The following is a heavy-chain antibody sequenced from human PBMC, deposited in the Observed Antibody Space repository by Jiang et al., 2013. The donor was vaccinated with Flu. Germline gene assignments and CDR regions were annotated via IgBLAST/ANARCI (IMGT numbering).Heavy chain of an antibody. CDR2: IIPFSGTI. Sequence: INWVRQAPGQGLEWMGGIIPFSGTINYAQKFQGRVTITADESTSTAYMELTSLRSEDTAMYYCARVKVRITGGGKREHDFWGQGTLVTVSS. V-gene: IGHV1-69*01. D-gene: IGHD4-23*01. CDR3: ARVKVRITGGGKREHDF. J-gene: IGHJ4*02.